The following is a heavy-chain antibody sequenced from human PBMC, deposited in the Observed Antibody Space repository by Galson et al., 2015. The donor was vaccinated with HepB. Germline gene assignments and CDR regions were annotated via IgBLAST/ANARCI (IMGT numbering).Heavy chain of an antibody. CDR1: GYTFTSYA. Sequence: SCKASGYTFTSYAMHWVRQAPGQRLEWMGWINAGNGNTKYSQKFQGRVTITRDTSASTAYMELSSLRSEDTAVYYCAREPRPTVSRGSSGYYHYFDYWGQGTLVTVSS. D-gene: IGHD3-22*01. CDR2: INAGNGNT. CDR3: AREPRPTVSRGSSGYYHYFDY. V-gene: IGHV1-3*01. J-gene: IGHJ4*02.